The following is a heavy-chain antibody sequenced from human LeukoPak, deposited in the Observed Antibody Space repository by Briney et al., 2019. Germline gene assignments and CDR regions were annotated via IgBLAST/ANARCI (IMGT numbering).Heavy chain of an antibody. V-gene: IGHV3-23*01. CDR1: GFTFRSYA. J-gene: IGHJ6*02. CDR3: AKSKGGSGSQQAYGMDV. D-gene: IGHD3-10*01. Sequence: GGSLRLSCAASGFTFRSYAMTWVRQAPGKGLEWVSEISNVGTINYADSVKGRFTMSRDNSKNTLYLQMNSLRAEDTAVYYCAKSKGGSGSQQAYGMDVWGQGTTVTVSS. CDR2: ISNVGTI.